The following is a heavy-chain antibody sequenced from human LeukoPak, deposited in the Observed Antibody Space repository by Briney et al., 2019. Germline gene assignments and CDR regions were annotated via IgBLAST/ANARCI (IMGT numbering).Heavy chain of an antibody. Sequence: GGSLRLSCAASGFTFSSYGMHWVRQAPGKGLEWVAVIWYDGSNKYYADSVKGRFTISRDNSKNTLYLQMNSLRAEDTAVYYCAKSIVGATTEPDYWGQGTLVTVSS. CDR3: AKSIVGATTEPDY. CDR1: GFTFSSYG. V-gene: IGHV3-30*02. D-gene: IGHD1-26*01. CDR2: IWYDGSNK. J-gene: IGHJ4*02.